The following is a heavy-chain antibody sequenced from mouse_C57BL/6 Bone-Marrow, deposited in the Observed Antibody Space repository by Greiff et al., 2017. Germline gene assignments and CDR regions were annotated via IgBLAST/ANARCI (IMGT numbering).Heavy chain of an antibody. CDR2: ISSGGSYT. CDR1: GFTFSSYG. CDR3: ARHEDYGWYFDV. Sequence: EVQLVESGGALVKPGGSLKLSCAASGFTFSSYGMSWVRQTPDKRLAWVATISSGGSYTYYPDSVKGRFTISRDNAKNTLYLQMSSLKSDDTAMYYCARHEDYGWYFDVWGTGTTVTVSS. J-gene: IGHJ1*03. V-gene: IGHV5-6*01. D-gene: IGHD1-1*01.